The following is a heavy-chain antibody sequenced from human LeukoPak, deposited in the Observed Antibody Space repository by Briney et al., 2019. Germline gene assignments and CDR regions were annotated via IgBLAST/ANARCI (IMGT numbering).Heavy chain of an antibody. D-gene: IGHD3-10*01. Sequence: GGSLRLSCAASGFTFSSYEMNWVPQAPGKGLEWVSYISSSGSTIYYADSVKGRFTISRDNAKNSLYLQMNSLRAEDTAVYYCARDGAYGSGSCPNWFDPWGQGTLVTVSS. CDR3: ARDGAYGSGSCPNWFDP. CDR2: ISSSGSTI. V-gene: IGHV3-48*03. CDR1: GFTFSSYE. J-gene: IGHJ5*02.